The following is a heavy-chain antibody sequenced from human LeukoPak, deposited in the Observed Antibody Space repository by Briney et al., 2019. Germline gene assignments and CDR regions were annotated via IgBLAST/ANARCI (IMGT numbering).Heavy chain of an antibody. CDR1: GFTFSSYA. V-gene: IGHV4-4*07. J-gene: IGHJ4*02. D-gene: IGHD6-13*01. Sequence: GSLRLSCAASGFTFSSYAMSWVRQPPGKGLEWIGSVSTDGGTSHTSLKSRVTMALDTSKNQFSLRLTSVTAADTAVYYCVRETSGSSRTEYWGQGTLVTVSS. CDR2: VSTDGGT. CDR3: VRETSGSSRTEY.